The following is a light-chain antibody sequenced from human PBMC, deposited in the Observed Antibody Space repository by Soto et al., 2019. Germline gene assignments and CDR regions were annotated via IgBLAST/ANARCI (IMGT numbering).Light chain of an antibody. Sequence: QSVLTQPASVSGSPGLSITISCPGTSSDVGAYNYVSWYQHHPDKAPKLLIYEVSNRPSGASNRFSGSKSGNTASLTIAGLLAEDEAEYYCSSYTTSSTSVFGTGTKATVL. CDR2: EVS. J-gene: IGLJ1*01. V-gene: IGLV2-14*01. CDR1: SSDVGAYNY. CDR3: SSYTTSSTSV.